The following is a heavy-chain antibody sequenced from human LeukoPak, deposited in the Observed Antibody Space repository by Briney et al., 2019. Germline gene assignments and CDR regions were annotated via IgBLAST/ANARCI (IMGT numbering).Heavy chain of an antibody. Sequence: SETLSLTCTVSGGSISSSSYYWGWIRQPPGKGLEWIGSIYYSGSTYYNPSLKSRVTISVDTSKNQFSLKLSSVTAADTALYYCTRHTGYISGQYSNYEDSWGQGTLVTVSS. CDR2: IYYSGST. D-gene: IGHD4-11*01. J-gene: IGHJ4*02. V-gene: IGHV4-39*01. CDR3: TRHTGYISGQYSNYEDS. CDR1: GGSISSSSYY.